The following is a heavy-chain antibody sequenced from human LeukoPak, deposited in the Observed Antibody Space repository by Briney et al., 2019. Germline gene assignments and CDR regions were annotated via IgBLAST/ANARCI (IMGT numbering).Heavy chain of an antibody. Sequence: GSLRLSCTASGFTFDVIAMHWVRQTPGKGLEWVSLISGDSSYTYYADSVKGRFTISRDNSKNSLYLQMNSLRTEDTAFHYCVKDVPYCLGTSCYVGNWFDSWGQGTLVTVSS. CDR3: VKDVPYCLGTSCYVGNWFDS. J-gene: IGHJ5*01. CDR2: ISGDSSYT. V-gene: IGHV3-43*02. D-gene: IGHD2-2*01. CDR1: GFTFDVIA.